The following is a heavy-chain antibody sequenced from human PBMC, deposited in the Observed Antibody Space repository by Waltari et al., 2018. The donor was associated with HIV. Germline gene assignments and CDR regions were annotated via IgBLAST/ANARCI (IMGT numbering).Heavy chain of an antibody. CDR3: ARHPCGGDCYYGMDV. CDR2: IDPSDSYT. D-gene: IGHD2-21*01. J-gene: IGHJ6*02. Sequence: EVQLVQSGAEVKKPGESLRISCKGSGYSFTSYWISWVRQMPGKGLEWMGRIDPSDSYTNYSPSFQGHVTISADKSISTAYLQWSSLKASDTAMYYCARHPCGGDCYYGMDVWGQGTTDTVSS. V-gene: IGHV5-10-1*01. CDR1: GYSFTSYW.